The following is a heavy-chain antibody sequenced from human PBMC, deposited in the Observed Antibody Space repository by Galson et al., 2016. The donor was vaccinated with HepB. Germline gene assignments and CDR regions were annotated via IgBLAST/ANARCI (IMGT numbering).Heavy chain of an antibody. CDR1: SGPNYGYY. CDR3: VRVTGKLGIDS. D-gene: IGHD2-8*02. Sequence: SETLSLTCNVSSGPNYGYYWTWIRQSPGKGLEWIGYIFNNGDTSYNPSLQSRVTFSLDTSKSQFSLRLNSVTAADTATYYCVRVTGKLGIDSWGQGTLVTVSS. V-gene: IGHV4-59*01. J-gene: IGHJ4*02. CDR2: IFNNGDT.